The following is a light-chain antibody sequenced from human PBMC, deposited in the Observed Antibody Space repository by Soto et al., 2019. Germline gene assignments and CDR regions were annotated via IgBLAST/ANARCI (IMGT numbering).Light chain of an antibody. J-gene: IGLJ1*01. V-gene: IGLV2-14*01. CDR3: TSYTNSPSYV. CDR1: SSDIGFYNY. Sequence: QSVLTQPASVSGSPGQSITISCTGTSSDIGFYNYVSWYQQHPGKAPKLMIYDVSNRPSGISNRFSGSKSGNTASLTISGLQAEDEADYYCTSYTNSPSYVFGTGTKLTVL. CDR2: DVS.